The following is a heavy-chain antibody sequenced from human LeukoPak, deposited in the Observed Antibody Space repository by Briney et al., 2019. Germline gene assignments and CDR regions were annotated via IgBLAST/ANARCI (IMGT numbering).Heavy chain of an antibody. V-gene: IGHV1-24*01. J-gene: IGHJ3*02. D-gene: IGHD3-22*01. Sequence: ASVKVSCKVSGYTLTELSMHWVRQAPGKGLEWMGGFDPEDGETIYAQKFQGRVTMTEDTSTDTAYMELSSLRSEDTAGYYCATVGRYYYDSSQRHAFDIWGQGTMVTGSS. CDR2: FDPEDGET. CDR3: ATVGRYYYDSSQRHAFDI. CDR1: GYTLTELS.